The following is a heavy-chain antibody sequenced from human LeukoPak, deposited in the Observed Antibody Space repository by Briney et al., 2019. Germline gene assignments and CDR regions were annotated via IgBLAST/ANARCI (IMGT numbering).Heavy chain of an antibody. D-gene: IGHD5-24*01. J-gene: IGHJ4*02. CDR1: GFTFSRAW. V-gene: IGHV3-7*01. CDR2: IKEDGSED. CDR3: ARDADGYED. Sequence: PGGSLRLSCAASGFTFSRAWMSWVRQAPGKGLEWVANIKEDGSEDYYADSVKGRFAISKDNAKNSLYLQMNNLRAEDTAMYYCARDADGYEDWGQGALVTVSS.